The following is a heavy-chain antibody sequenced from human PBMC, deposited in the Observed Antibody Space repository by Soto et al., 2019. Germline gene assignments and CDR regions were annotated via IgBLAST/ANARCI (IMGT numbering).Heavy chain of an antibody. D-gene: IGHD3-22*01. V-gene: IGHV3-23*01. CDR1: GFTFISYS. CDR2: ITGDGSDT. CDR3: AKGSADSRPYYFDY. Sequence: GVSLRVSCAAAGFTFISYSRNWVRQAPAKGLEWFSAITGDGSDTYSADSVKGRFTISRDNSNNMLYLQMSSLRAEDTAIYYCAKGSADSRPYYFDYWGQGTLVTVSS. J-gene: IGHJ4*02.